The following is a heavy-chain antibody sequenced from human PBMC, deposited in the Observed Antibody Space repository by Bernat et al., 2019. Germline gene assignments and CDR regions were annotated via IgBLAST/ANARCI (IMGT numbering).Heavy chain of an antibody. CDR1: GFIFSSNA. CDR2: ISHDGST. Sequence: EVQLLESGGGLVQPGGSLRLSCAASGFIFSSNAMSWVRQAPEKGLEWVSTISHDGSTYYADSVKGRFTISKDNSKNTRYLQMDSLRAEDTAVYYCAKDGAARPWPRFDYWGEGTLITVSS. J-gene: IGHJ4*02. CDR3: AKDGAARPWPRFDY. V-gene: IGHV3-23*01. D-gene: IGHD6-6*01.